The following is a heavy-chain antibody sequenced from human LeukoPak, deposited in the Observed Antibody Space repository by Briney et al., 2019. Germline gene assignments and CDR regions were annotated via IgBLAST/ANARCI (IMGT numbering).Heavy chain of an antibody. J-gene: IGHJ4*02. CDR3: ARSTGYDSSGYYWYYFDY. D-gene: IGHD3-22*01. V-gene: IGHV1-69*13. CDR2: IIPIFGTA. CDR1: GGTFSSYA. Sequence: GASVKVSCKASGGTFSSYAISWVRQAPGQGLEWMAGIIPIFGTANYAQKFQGRVTITADESTSTAYMELSSLRSEDTAVYYCARSTGYDSSGYYWYYFDYWGQGTLVTVSS.